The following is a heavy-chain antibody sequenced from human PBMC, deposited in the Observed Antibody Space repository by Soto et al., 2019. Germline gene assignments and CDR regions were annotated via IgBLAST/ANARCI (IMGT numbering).Heavy chain of an antibody. V-gene: IGHV3-9*01. CDR2: ISWNSGNI. CDR1: GFPFDDYA. Sequence: EVQLVESGGGLVHPGRSLRLSCAASGFPFDDYAMHWVRQAPGKGLEWISGISWNSGNIVYADSVRGRFTISRDNAKNSLYLQMNSLGAEDTALYFCTKDKRGGATLLGSHFEHWGQGSLVSVSS. CDR3: TKDKRGGATLLGSHFEH. J-gene: IGHJ4*02. D-gene: IGHD3-10*01.